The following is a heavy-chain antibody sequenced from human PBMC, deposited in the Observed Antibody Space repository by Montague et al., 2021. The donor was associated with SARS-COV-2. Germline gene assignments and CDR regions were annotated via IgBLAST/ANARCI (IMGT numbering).Heavy chain of an antibody. D-gene: IGHD7-27*01. CDR2: IYYTGST. Sequence: TLSLTCTVSGGSISGDNYYWTWIRQHPGKGLEWIAYIYYTGSTYYNPSLQSRLRTSLDTSKNQFSLTLISVTAADTAIYYCARNRGWGSRGAGYIDLWGRGTLVTVSS. CDR3: ARNRGWGSRGAGYIDL. J-gene: IGHJ2*01. V-gene: IGHV4-31*03. CDR1: GGSISGDNYY.